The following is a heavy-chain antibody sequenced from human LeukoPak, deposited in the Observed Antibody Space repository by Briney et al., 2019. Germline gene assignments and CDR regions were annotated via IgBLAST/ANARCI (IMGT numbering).Heavy chain of an antibody. CDR3: ARDPPYYDSSHDALDI. Sequence: PGGSLRLSCAASGFTFSSYEMNWVRQAPGKGLEWVSYISSSGSTIYYADSVKGRFTISRDNAKNSLYLQMNSLRAEDTAVYYCARDPPYYDSSHDALDIWGQGTMVTVSS. J-gene: IGHJ3*02. D-gene: IGHD3-22*01. V-gene: IGHV3-48*03. CDR2: ISSSGSTI. CDR1: GFTFSSYE.